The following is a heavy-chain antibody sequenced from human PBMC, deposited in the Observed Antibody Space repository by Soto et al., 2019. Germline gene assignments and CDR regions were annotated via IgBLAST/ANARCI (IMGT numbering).Heavy chain of an antibody. V-gene: IGHV3-30*18. Sequence: GGSLRLSCAASGFTFSSYGMHWVRQAPGKGLEWVAVISYDGSNKYYADSVKGRFTISRDNSKNTLYLQMNSLRAEDTAVYYCAKDRSIAAAGVFDYWGQGTLVTVSS. J-gene: IGHJ4*02. D-gene: IGHD6-13*01. CDR3: AKDRSIAAAGVFDY. CDR2: ISYDGSNK. CDR1: GFTFSSYG.